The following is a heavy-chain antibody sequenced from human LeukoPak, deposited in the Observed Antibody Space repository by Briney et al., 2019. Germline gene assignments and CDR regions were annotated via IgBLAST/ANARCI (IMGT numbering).Heavy chain of an antibody. CDR3: ARDVRDAFDI. J-gene: IGHJ3*02. Sequence: GAPVKVSCKASGYAFTSYYMHWVRQAPGQGLEWMGIINPSGGSTSYAQKFQGRVTMTRDTSTSTVYMELSSLRSEDTAVYYCARDVRDAFDIWGQGTMVTVSS. V-gene: IGHV1-46*01. CDR1: GYAFTSYY. CDR2: INPSGGST.